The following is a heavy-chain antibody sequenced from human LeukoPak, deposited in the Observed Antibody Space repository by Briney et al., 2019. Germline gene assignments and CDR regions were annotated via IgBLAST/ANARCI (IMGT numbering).Heavy chain of an antibody. J-gene: IGHJ6*03. CDR3: ARLLATWDYYYMDV. V-gene: IGHV3-48*02. CDR2: IGGSGSFI. D-gene: IGHD3-3*02. Sequence: PGGSLRLSCAGSGFTFSTYSIKWVRQAPGKGLEWVSHIGGSGSFIYYADSVKGRFTISGDNAKNSVYLQMNSLRDEDTAVYFCARLLATWDYYYMDVWGKGTTVTVSS. CDR1: GFTFSTYS.